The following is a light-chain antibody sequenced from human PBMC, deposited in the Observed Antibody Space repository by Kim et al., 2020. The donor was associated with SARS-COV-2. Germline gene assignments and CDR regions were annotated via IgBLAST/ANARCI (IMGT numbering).Light chain of an antibody. V-gene: IGLV3-21*04. J-gene: IGLJ3*02. Sequence: SYELTQPPSVSVDPGKTARITCGGNDIGSKSVHWYQQKPGQAPVLVIYYDRERPSAIHERFSGSNSGNTATLTISRVEAGDEADYYCQLWDRTSDHRVFGGGTQLTVL. CDR3: QLWDRTSDHRV. CDR1: DIGSKS. CDR2: YDR.